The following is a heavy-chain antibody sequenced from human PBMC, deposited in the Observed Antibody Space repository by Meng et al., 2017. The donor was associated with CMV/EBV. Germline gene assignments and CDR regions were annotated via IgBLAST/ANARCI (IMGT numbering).Heavy chain of an antibody. V-gene: IGHV4-59*11. CDR1: CVSISTHY. J-gene: IGHJ4*02. Sequence: QVPLLPSGPGLVTPSRPLSLTCRVSCVSISTHYWSWIRQTPGKGLEWIASIHHSGRADYSPSLKRRISVSIDTSDSQLSLRLSSVTTADTAMYYCAERGGGYWGQGILVTVSS. CDR2: IHHSGRA. CDR3: AERGGGY. D-gene: IGHD1-1*01.